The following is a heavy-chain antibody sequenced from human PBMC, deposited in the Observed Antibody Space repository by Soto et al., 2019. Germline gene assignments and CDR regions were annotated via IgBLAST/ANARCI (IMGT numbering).Heavy chain of an antibody. CDR1: GGTFSSYT. CDR3: ARGLDGDYGSEWYFDL. D-gene: IGHD4-17*01. V-gene: IGHV1-69*02. J-gene: IGHJ2*01. Sequence: RASVKVSCKASGGTFSSYTISWVRQAPGQGLEWMGRIIPILGIANYAQKFQGRVTITADKSTSTVYMELSSLRSEDTAVYYCARGLDGDYGSEWYFDLWGRGTLVTVSS. CDR2: IIPILGIA.